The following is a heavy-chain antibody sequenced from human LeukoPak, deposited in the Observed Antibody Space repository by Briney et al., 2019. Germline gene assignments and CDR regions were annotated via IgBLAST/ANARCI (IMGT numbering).Heavy chain of an antibody. Sequence: ASVKVSCKASGYTFTSYDINWMRQATGQGLEWMGWMNPNSGNTGYAQKFQGRVTMTRNTSISTAYMELSSLRSEDTAVYYCARGVRFLEWLSSNYYYGMDVWGQGTTVTVSS. CDR3: ARGVRFLEWLSSNYYYGMDV. CDR2: MNPNSGNT. D-gene: IGHD3-3*01. J-gene: IGHJ6*02. CDR1: GYTFTSYD. V-gene: IGHV1-8*01.